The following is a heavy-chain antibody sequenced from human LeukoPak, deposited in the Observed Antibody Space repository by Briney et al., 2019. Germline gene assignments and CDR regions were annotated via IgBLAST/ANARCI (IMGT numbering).Heavy chain of an antibody. Sequence: SETLSLTCTVSGGSISSCYWSWIRQPPGKGLEWIGYIYTSGSTNYNPSLKSRVTISVDTSKNQFSLKLSSVTAADTAVYYCARQSFNYYDSSGYYADAFDIWGQGTMVTVSS. D-gene: IGHD3-22*01. CDR2: IYTSGST. V-gene: IGHV4-4*09. CDR1: GGSISSCY. CDR3: ARQSFNYYDSSGYYADAFDI. J-gene: IGHJ3*02.